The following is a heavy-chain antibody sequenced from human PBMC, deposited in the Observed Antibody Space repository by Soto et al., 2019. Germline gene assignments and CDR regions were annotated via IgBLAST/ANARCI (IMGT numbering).Heavy chain of an antibody. CDR2: ISGSGITT. CDR1: GFTFSDYA. D-gene: IGHD5-18*01. Sequence: GGSLRLSCSASGFTFSDYAMSWVRQAPGKGLEWVSAISGSGITTYYADSGKGRFTISRDSSKNTLYLQMNSLRAEDTAVYYCAKNLVQVWPFDYWGQGTLVTVSS. CDR3: AKNLVQVWPFDY. J-gene: IGHJ4*02. V-gene: IGHV3-23*01.